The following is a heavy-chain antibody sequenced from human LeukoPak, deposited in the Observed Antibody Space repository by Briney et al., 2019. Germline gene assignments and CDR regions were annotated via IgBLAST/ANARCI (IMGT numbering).Heavy chain of an antibody. CDR3: AREIAVAGTGNWFDP. CDR1: GFTFSSYA. Sequence: GGSLRLSCAASGFTFSSYAMSWVRQAPGKGLEWVAVISYDGSNKYYADSVKGRFTISRDNSKNTLYLQMNSLRAEDTAVYYCAREIAVAGTGNWFDPWGQGTLVTVSS. CDR2: ISYDGSNK. V-gene: IGHV3-30*03. J-gene: IGHJ5*02. D-gene: IGHD6-19*01.